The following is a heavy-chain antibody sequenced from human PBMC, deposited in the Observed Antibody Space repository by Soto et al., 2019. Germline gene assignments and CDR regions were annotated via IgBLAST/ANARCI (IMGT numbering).Heavy chain of an antibody. D-gene: IGHD5-18*01. J-gene: IGHJ6*02. CDR3: ARGPAMGLFGMDV. CDR1: GCAFSSYT. Sequence: PGGSLALSCAASGCAFSSYTLQWVRQAPGKGLEWVAVISYDVSNKYYADSVKGRFTISRDNSKNTLYLQMNSLRAEDTAVYYWARGPAMGLFGMDVWGQGTTCTASS. CDR2: ISYDVSNK. V-gene: IGHV3-30-3*01.